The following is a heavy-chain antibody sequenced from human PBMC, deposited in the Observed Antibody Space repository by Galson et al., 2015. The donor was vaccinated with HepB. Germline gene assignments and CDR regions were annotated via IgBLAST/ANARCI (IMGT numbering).Heavy chain of an antibody. Sequence: SLRLSCAVSQISLSSYWMNWVRKAPGKGLEWVAIIKEHGSEKYYVDSVKGRFTISIDNAKKSLFLQMNSLRVEDTALYYCAGGGGYLIDYWGQGTLVTVSS. D-gene: IGHD2-2*01. J-gene: IGHJ4*02. CDR3: AGGGGYLIDY. CDR2: IKEHGSEK. V-gene: IGHV3-7*03. CDR1: QISLSSYW.